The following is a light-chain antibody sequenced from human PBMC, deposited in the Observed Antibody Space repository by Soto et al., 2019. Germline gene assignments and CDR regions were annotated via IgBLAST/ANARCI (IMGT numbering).Light chain of an antibody. J-gene: IGKJ4*01. CDR1: QSVRSD. V-gene: IGKV3-11*01. CDR2: DVS. Sequence: EIVLTQSPATLSLSPGERATLSCRASQSVRSDLAWYQQKPGQAPRLLIYDVSDRATGVPPRFSGSGSATDFTLTISSLEPEESAVYYCQQRDSWPLTFGGGTKVEIK. CDR3: QQRDSWPLT.